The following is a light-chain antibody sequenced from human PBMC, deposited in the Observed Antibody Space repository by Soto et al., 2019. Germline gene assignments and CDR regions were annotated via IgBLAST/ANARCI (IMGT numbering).Light chain of an antibody. CDR3: QHYGASQYT. V-gene: IGKV3-20*01. J-gene: IGKJ2*01. Sequence: IVLTQSPGTLSLSPGETAILSCRASQSVTSSNLAWYQQRPGQAPRLLIYGASNRATGIAERFSGSGSVADFRLTISRLEPEDFAVYYCQHYGASQYTFGQGTKLELK. CDR2: GAS. CDR1: QSVTSSN.